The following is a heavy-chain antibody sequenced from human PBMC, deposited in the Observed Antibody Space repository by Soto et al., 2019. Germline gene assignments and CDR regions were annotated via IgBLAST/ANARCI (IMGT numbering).Heavy chain of an antibody. CDR3: ARGTDYDFWSGYLSVYYYYGMDV. V-gene: IGHV3-7*03. CDR1: GFTFSSYW. D-gene: IGHD3-3*01. CDR2: IKQDESEK. Sequence: GGSVRLSCAASGFTFSSYWMSWVRQAPGKGLGWVANIKQDESEKYYVDSVKGRFTISRDNAKNSLYLQMNSLRAEDTAVYYCARGTDYDFWSGYLSVYYYYGMDVWGQGTTVTVSS. J-gene: IGHJ6*02.